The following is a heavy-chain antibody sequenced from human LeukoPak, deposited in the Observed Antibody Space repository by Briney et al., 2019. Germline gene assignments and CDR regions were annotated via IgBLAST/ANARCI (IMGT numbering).Heavy chain of an antibody. J-gene: IGHJ4*02. CDR1: GFTSSSSA. Sequence: PGGSLRLSCAASGFTSSSSAMSWVRQAPGKGLEWVSTITGDGDATDYAASVKGRFTVSRDNSKNTLYLQMNSLRAEDTAVYYCAKAGTPGIPFDYWGQGTLVTVSS. CDR2: ITGDGDAT. D-gene: IGHD3-10*01. CDR3: AKAGTPGIPFDY. V-gene: IGHV3-23*01.